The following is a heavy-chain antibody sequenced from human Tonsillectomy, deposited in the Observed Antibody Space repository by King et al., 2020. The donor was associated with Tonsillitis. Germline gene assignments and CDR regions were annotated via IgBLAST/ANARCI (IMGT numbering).Heavy chain of an antibody. CDR3: ARGSGDYVFRYYYYYGMDV. CDR2: TYYRSKWYN. J-gene: IGHJ6*02. Sequence: VQLQQSGPGLVKPSQTLSLTCSISGDSVSSNSAAWNWIRQSPSRGLEWLGRTYYRSKWYNDYAVSVKSLITINPDTSTNQFSLQLNSVTPEDTAVYYCARGSGDYVFRYYYYYGMDVWGQGTTVTVSS. D-gene: IGHD4-17*01. CDR1: GDSVSSNSAA. V-gene: IGHV6-1*01.